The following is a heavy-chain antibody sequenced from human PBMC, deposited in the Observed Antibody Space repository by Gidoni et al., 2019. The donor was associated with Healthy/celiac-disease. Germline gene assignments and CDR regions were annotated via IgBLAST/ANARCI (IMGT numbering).Heavy chain of an antibody. CDR1: GGTFSSYA. J-gene: IGHJ3*02. CDR2: IIPIFGTA. D-gene: IGHD1-26*01. V-gene: IGHV1-69*06. CDR3: ASGREMATPDAFDI. Sequence: QVQQVQSGAEVKKPGSSVTVSCKASGGTFSSYAISWVRQAPGQGLEWMGGIIPIFGTANYAQKFQGRVTITADKSTSTAYMELSSLRSEDTAMYYCASGREMATPDAFDIWGQGTMVTVSS.